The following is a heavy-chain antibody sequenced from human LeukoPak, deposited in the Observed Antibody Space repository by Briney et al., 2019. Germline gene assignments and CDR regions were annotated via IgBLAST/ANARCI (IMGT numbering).Heavy chain of an antibody. Sequence: GASVKVSCKASVYTFTGYYMHWVRQAPGQGLEWMGGIIPIFGTANYAQKFQGRVTITADESTSTAYMELSSLRSEDTAVYYCAREVPPDGSGSPGGTIAEPYFDYWGQGTLVTVSS. CDR1: VYTFTGYY. CDR2: IIPIFGTA. V-gene: IGHV1-69*13. D-gene: IGHD3-10*01. CDR3: AREVPPDGSGSPGGTIAEPYFDY. J-gene: IGHJ4*02.